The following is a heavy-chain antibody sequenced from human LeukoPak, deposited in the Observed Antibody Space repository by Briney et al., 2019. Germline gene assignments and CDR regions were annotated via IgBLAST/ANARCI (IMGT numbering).Heavy chain of an antibody. CDR2: IGSSGVST. J-gene: IGHJ4*02. Sequence: GGSLRLSCAASGLTFNTYAMSWVRQAPGKGLEWVSTIGSSGVSTYYADSVKGRFTISRDNSKNTLYLQMNSLGADDTAVYYCARTRTYSGYDWDYWGQGTLVTVSS. CDR3: ARTRTYSGYDWDY. V-gene: IGHV3-23*01. CDR1: GLTFNTYA. D-gene: IGHD5-12*01.